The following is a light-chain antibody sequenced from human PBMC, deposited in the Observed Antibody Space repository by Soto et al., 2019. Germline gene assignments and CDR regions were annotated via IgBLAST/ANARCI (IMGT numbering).Light chain of an antibody. Sequence: ALTQSPGALSSSPGERATLSCRASQAVSSNYLAWYQQKPGQAPRLLISGASGRATGVPDRFSGSGSGTEFTLTIDRLESEDFAVYFCQQYGDLPWTFGQGTKVDIK. J-gene: IGKJ1*01. CDR2: GAS. CDR3: QQYGDLPWT. V-gene: IGKV3-20*01. CDR1: QAVSSNY.